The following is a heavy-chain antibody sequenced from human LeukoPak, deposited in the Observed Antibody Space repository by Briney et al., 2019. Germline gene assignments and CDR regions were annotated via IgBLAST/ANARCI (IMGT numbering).Heavy chain of an antibody. J-gene: IGHJ5*02. CDR2: ISAYNGKS. CDR3: ARDDKSGRWSWFDP. CDR1: GYTFTNYG. Sequence: ASVKVSCKASGYTFTNYGISWVRQAPGQGPEWMGWISAYNGKSNYAQNVQGRVIMTTDTSTSTAYLELRSLRFDDTAVYYCARDDKSGRWSWFDPWGQGTPVTVSS. V-gene: IGHV1-18*01. D-gene: IGHD2-15*01.